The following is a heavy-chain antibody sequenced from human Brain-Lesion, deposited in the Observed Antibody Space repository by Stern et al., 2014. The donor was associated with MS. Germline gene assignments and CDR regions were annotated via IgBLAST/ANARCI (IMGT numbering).Heavy chain of an antibody. CDR3: ARGRVVPGFQYYATDV. V-gene: IGHV4-61*02. D-gene: IGHD2-2*01. Sequence: QVQLVQSGPGLVKPSQTLSLSCTVSGGSISSGGYYWSWIRQPAGKGLEWIGRIFNSGSTSYNPSPKSRVTISIATSKTQFSLRLNPMTAADTAVYYCARGRVVPGFQYYATDVWGQGTTVIVSS. CDR1: GGSISSGGYY. J-gene: IGHJ6*02. CDR2: IFNSGST.